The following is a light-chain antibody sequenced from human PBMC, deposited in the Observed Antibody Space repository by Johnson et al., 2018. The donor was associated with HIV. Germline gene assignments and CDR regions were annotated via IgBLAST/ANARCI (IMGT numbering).Light chain of an antibody. V-gene: IGLV1-51*02. CDR1: SSNIGNNY. Sequence: QSVLTQPPSVSAAPGQKVTISCSGSSSNIGNNYVSWYQQLPGTAPKLLIYEKNKRPSGIPDRFSASKSGTSATLDITGLQTGDEADYYCGKWDSSLSAHYVFGTGTKVTVL. J-gene: IGLJ1*01. CDR3: GKWDSSLSAHYV. CDR2: EKN.